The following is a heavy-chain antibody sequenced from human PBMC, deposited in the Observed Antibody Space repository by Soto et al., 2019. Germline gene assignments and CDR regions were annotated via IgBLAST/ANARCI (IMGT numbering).Heavy chain of an antibody. CDR3: ARGGYFDSSNYLAY. CDR1: GYTFTSYG. V-gene: IGHV1-3*01. D-gene: IGHD3-22*01. Sequence: QVQLVQSGAEVKKPGASVKVSCRASGYTFTSYGMNWVRQAPGRGLEWMGWISPGNGNTKYSQKFQGRVTIERDTSASKAYMELSGLRSEDTAVYYCARGGYFDSSNYLAYWGLGTLVTVSS. CDR2: ISPGNGNT. J-gene: IGHJ4*02.